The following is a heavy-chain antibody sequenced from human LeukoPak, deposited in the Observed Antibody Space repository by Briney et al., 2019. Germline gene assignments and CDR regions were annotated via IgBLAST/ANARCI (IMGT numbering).Heavy chain of an antibody. J-gene: IGHJ4*02. CDR1: GGSISSGSYY. CDR3: ARAGYGDSDFDY. V-gene: IGHV4-61*02. CDR2: IYTSGST. D-gene: IGHD4-17*01. Sequence: SETLSLTCTVSGGSISSGSYYWSWIRQPAGKGLEWIGRIYTSGSTNYNPSLKSRVTISVDTSKNQFSLKLNSVTAADTAVYYCARAGYGDSDFDYWGQGTLVTVSS.